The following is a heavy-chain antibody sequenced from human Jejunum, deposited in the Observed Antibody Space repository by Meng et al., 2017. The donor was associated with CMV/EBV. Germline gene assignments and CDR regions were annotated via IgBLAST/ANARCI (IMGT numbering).Heavy chain of an antibody. CDR2: VSPNSGDT. V-gene: IGHV1-8*02. D-gene: IGHD6-13*01. CDR3: ARRGSVWYTAHFCDY. J-gene: IGHJ4*02. CDR1: GYIFANYD. Sequence: SGYIFANYDISWVRQAPGQGLEGMGWVSPNSGDTGYAQKFQGRVTITRDTSTNTAYMELNSLTSEDTAIYFCARRGSVWYTAHFCDYWGQGTLVTVSS.